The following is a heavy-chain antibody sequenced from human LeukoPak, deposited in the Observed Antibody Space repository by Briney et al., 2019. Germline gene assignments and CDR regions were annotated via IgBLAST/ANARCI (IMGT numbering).Heavy chain of an antibody. V-gene: IGHV1-69*05. Sequence: SVKVSCKASGGTFSSYAISWVRQAPGQGLEWMGGIIPIFGTANYAQKFQGRVTITTDESTSTAYMELSSLRSEDTAVYYCATLLGGSYYGHYFDYWGQGTLVTVSS. J-gene: IGHJ4*02. CDR2: IIPIFGTA. CDR3: ATLLGGSYYGHYFDY. D-gene: IGHD1-26*01. CDR1: GGTFSSYA.